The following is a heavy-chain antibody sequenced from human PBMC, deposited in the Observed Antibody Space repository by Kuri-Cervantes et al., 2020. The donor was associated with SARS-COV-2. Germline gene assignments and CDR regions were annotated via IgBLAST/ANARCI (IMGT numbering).Heavy chain of an antibody. D-gene: IGHD3-22*01. CDR3: ARVSINHYYDRSGYYLDV. CDR1: GGSISTAYYY. V-gene: IGHV4-39*07. Sequence: SETLSLTCTVPGGSISTAYYYGGWIRQPPGTGLERIGSIYYSGDSDRNPALKSRVTISVDTSKSQFSLSLSTVTAADTALYYRARVSINHYYDRSGYYLDVWGKGTTVTVSS. CDR2: IYYSGDS. J-gene: IGHJ6*03.